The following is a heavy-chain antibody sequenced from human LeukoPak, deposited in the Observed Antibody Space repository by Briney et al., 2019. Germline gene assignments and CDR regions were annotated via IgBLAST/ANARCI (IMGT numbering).Heavy chain of an antibody. V-gene: IGHV4-34*01. Sequence: SETLSLTCAVYGGSFSGYYWSWIRQPPGKGLEWIGEINHSGSTNYNPSLKSRVTISVDTSKNQFSLKLSSVTAADTAVYYCAGGPYLLLRFLEWLPYYFDYWGQGTLVTVSS. CDR2: INHSGST. D-gene: IGHD3-3*01. CDR3: AGGPYLLLRFLEWLPYYFDY. J-gene: IGHJ4*02. CDR1: GGSFSGYY.